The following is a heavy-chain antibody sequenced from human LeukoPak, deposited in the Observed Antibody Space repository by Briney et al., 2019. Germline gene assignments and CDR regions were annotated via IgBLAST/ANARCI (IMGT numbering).Heavy chain of an antibody. V-gene: IGHV4-39*07. D-gene: IGHD2-15*01. CDR2: IYYSGST. CDR1: GGSISSYY. J-gene: IGHJ4*02. CDR3: ARGVPLYCSGGSCPDY. Sequence: SETLSLTCTVSGGSISSYYWSWIRQPPGKGLEWIGSIYYSGSTYYNPSLKSRVTISVDTSKNQFSLKLSSVTAADTAVYYCARGVPLYCSGGSCPDYWGQGTLVTVSS.